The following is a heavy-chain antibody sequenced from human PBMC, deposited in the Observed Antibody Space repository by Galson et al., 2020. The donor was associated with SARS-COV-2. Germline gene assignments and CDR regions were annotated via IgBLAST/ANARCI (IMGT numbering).Heavy chain of an antibody. CDR2: IFSNDEK. D-gene: IGHD6-19*01. CDR1: GFSLSNARMG. Sequence: KMSGPTLVKPTETLTLTCTVSGFSLSNARMGVSWIRQPPGKALEWLAHIFSNDEKSYSTSLKSRLTISKDTSKSQVVLTMTNMDPVDTATYYCARIRIAWAGMRYFDYWGQGTLVTVSS. CDR3: ARIRIAWAGMRYFDY. V-gene: IGHV2-26*01. J-gene: IGHJ4*02.